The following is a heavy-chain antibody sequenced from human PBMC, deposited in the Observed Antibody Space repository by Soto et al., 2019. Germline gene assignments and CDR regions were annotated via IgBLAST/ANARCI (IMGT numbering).Heavy chain of an antibody. J-gene: IGHJ4*02. D-gene: IGHD3-3*01. CDR2: ITEDGSQR. V-gene: IGHV3-7*03. CDR3: WRRLSAVKYYVVFDY. Sequence: EVQLMESVGGLVQPGGSMTLSCEASGVTFSRHWMTWVRQAPGKGLEWVANITEDGSQRFYVESVKGRYTISRDIVKISLFLQMNDLRAEDTSVYRCWRRLSAVKYYVVFDYWCQGIVVTVSS. CDR1: GVTFSRHW.